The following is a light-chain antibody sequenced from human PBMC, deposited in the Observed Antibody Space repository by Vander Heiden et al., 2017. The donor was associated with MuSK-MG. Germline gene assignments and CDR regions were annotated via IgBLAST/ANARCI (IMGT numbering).Light chain of an antibody. V-gene: IGLV6-57*03. CDR3: QTYDAANRNVV. Sequence: NFILTQPHSVSESPGKTVTISCTRSSGDIASNYVQWYKQRPGSAPIIVIVVVDERPSGVPDRISGSIDDSSNSASLKISVLETEDEADYYCQTYDAANRNVVFGGGTRLTVL. CDR2: VVD. CDR1: SGDIASNY. J-gene: IGLJ2*01.